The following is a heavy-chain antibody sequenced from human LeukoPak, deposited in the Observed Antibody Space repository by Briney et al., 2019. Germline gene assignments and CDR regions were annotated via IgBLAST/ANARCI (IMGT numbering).Heavy chain of an antibody. CDR2: IYRDGSI. D-gene: IGHD6-25*01. CDR3: ARESSGYYFDY. J-gene: IGHJ4*02. Sequence: GGSLRLSCAASGFTVSSNYMNWVRQAPGKGLEWVSVIYRDGSIYYAESVKGPFIISRDTSRNTLYLQMNTLRAEDTAVYYCARESSGYYFDYWGQGTLVTVSS. V-gene: IGHV3-53*01. CDR1: GFTVSSNY.